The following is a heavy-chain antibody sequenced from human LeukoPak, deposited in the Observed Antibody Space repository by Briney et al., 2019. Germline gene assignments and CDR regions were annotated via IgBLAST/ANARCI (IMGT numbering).Heavy chain of an antibody. V-gene: IGHV3-23*01. CDR1: GLRFSSYA. D-gene: IGHD3-22*01. Sequence: GGSLRLSCAASGLRFSSYAMSWVRQAPGKGLEWVSAIGGSDDSTSYADSVKGRFTISRDNPRNTLYLQMNSLRAEDTAIYFCAKDPYYESSGYFDYWGQGTLVTVSS. CDR3: AKDPYYESSGYFDY. CDR2: IGGSDDST. J-gene: IGHJ4*02.